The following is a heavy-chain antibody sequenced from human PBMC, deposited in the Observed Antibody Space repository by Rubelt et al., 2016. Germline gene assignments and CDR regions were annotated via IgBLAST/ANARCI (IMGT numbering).Heavy chain of an antibody. V-gene: IGHV1-3*01. Sequence: QVQLVQSGAEVKKPGASVKVSCKASGYTFTSYAMHWVRQAPGQRLEWMGWINAGNGNTKYSQKFQGRVPITRDTSASTADMELGSLGSEDTAVYYCAGVIWGSGWSNNWFDPWGQGTLVTVSS. CDR1: GYTFTSYA. CDR3: AGVIWGSGWSNNWFDP. J-gene: IGHJ5*02. CDR2: INAGNGNT. D-gene: IGHD6-19*01.